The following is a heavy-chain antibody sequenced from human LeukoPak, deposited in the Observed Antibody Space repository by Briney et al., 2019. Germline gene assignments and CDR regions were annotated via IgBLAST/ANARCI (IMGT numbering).Heavy chain of an antibody. D-gene: IGHD1-26*01. CDR1: GYSISSGYY. CDR2: IYHSGST. V-gene: IGHV4-38-2*02. J-gene: IGHJ4*02. CDR3: ARTGRSGSYWGVFDY. Sequence: SETLSLTCTVSGYSISSGYYWGWIRQPPGKGLEWIGSIYHSGSTYYNPSLKSRVTISVDTSKNQFSLKLSSVTAADTAVYCCARTGRSGSYWGVFDYWGQGTLVTVSS.